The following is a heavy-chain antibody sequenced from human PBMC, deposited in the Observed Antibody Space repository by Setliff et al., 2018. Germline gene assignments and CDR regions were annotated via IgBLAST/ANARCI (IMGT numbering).Heavy chain of an antibody. J-gene: IGHJ4*02. CDR3: RRLVRFCTRVTCQRLLGGDF. CDR2: IIPLFGTT. CDR1: GGTFSSSA. V-gene: IGHV1-69*13. Sequence: SVKVSCKTSGGTFSSSAFSWVRQAPAQGLEWIGRIIPLFGTTNFAQNLQDRVTITADQSTETVYMEVRSLRFEDTGVYYCRRLVRFCTRVTCQRLLGGDFWGQGTLVTVSS. D-gene: IGHD2-8*01.